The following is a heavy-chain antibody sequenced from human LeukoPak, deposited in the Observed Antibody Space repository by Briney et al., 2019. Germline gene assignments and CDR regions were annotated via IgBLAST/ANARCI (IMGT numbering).Heavy chain of an antibody. J-gene: IGHJ4*02. D-gene: IGHD3-16*01. CDR1: GGSIGSDNYY. Sequence: PSETLPQTLTVSGGSIGSDNYYWGWIRQPPGQGLEWIASVYYSGATYYNPSLKSRVTISVVTSKSQFSLSLSSVTAADTAVFFCASLRKYGTYVVYFDYWGQGALVTVSS. CDR3: ASLRKYGTYVVYFDY. CDR2: VYYSGAT. V-gene: IGHV4-39*01.